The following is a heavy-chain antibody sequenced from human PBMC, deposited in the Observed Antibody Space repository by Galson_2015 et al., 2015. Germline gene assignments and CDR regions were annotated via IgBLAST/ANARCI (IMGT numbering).Heavy chain of an antibody. CDR1: GFTVSSNY. Sequence: SLRLSCAASGFTVSSNYMSWVRQTPGKGLEWVSVIYSGGSTYYADSVKGRFTISRDNSKNTMYLQMNSLRGEDTAVYYCAGADYDDSVGNSYYGMDVGGQVATVTVSS. D-gene: IGHD4-17*01. J-gene: IGHJ6*02. V-gene: IGHV3-66*02. CDR3: AGADYDDSVGNSYYGMDV. CDR2: IYSGGST.